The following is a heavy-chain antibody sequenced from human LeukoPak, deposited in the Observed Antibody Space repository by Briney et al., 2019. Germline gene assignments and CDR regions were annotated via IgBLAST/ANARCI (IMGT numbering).Heavy chain of an antibody. CDR1: GYTFTGYY. CDR3: ARVTMTTVTTMAFDI. V-gene: IGHV7-4-1*02. D-gene: IGHD4-17*01. Sequence: GASVKVSCKASGYTFTGYYMHWVRQAPGQGLEWMGWINTNTGNPTYAQGFTGRFVFSLDTSVSTAYLQISSLKAEDTAVYYCARVTMTTVTTMAFDIWGQGTMVTVSS. CDR2: INTNTGNP. J-gene: IGHJ3*02.